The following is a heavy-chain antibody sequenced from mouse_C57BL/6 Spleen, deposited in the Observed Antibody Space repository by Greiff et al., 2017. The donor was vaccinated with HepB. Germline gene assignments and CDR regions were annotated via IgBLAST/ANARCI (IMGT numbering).Heavy chain of an antibody. D-gene: IGHD2-12*01. Sequence: VKLQESGPGLVQPSQRLSITCTVSGFSLTSYGVHWVRQSPGKGLEWLGVIWSGGSTDYNAAFISRLSISKDNSKSQVFFKMNSLQADDTAIYYCARKGGYSPLYAMDYWGQGTSVTVSS. CDR1: GFSLTSYG. J-gene: IGHJ4*01. CDR3: ARKGGYSPLYAMDY. V-gene: IGHV2-2*01. CDR2: IWSGGST.